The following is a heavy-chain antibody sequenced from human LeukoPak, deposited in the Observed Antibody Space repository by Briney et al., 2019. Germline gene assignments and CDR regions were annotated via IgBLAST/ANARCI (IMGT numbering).Heavy chain of an antibody. CDR3: ARGGSGWGIDY. J-gene: IGHJ4*02. D-gene: IGHD6-19*01. CDR2: IYSTGST. CDR1: GFAVSTSY. V-gene: IGHV3-66*01. Sequence: GGSLRLSCAASGFAVSTSYMSWVRQAPGKGLEWVSVIYSTGSTYYADSVTGRFTISRDNSKSTLYLQMNSLRAEDTAVYYCARGGSGWGIDYWGQGTLVTVSP.